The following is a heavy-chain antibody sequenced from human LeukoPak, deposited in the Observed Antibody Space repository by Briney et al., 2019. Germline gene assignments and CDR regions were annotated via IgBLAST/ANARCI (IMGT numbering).Heavy chain of an antibody. D-gene: IGHD6-13*01. CDR1: GDSISSNSYF. Sequence: SSETLSLTCTVSGDSISSNSYFWGWIRQPPGKGLEWIGSIYHSGSTYYNASLKSRVTISVDTSKNQFSLMVSSVNAADTAVYYCARENGGYSWYPHNAFEVWGQGTMVTVPS. CDR2: IYHSGST. V-gene: IGHV4-39*07. CDR3: ARENGGYSWYPHNAFEV. J-gene: IGHJ3*01.